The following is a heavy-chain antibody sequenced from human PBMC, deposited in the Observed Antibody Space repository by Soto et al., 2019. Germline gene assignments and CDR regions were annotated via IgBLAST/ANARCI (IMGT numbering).Heavy chain of an antibody. V-gene: IGHV4-31*03. J-gene: IGHJ3*02. CDR1: GGSIGSGGYY. CDR3: ARVTSDTDDAFDI. Sequence: SETLSLTCTVSGGSIGSGGYYWSWIRQHPGKGLEWIGYIYYSGSTYYNPSLKSRVTISVDTSKNQFSLKLSSVTAADTAVYYCARVTSDTDDAFDIWGQGTMVTVSS. CDR2: IYYSGST. D-gene: IGHD5-18*01.